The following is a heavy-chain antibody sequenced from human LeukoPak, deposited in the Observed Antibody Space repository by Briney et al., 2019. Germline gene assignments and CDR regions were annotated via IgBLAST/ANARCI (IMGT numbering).Heavy chain of an antibody. CDR1: GFTFSNYW. J-gene: IGHJ4*02. Sequence: GGSLRLSCAASGFTFSNYWMSWVRQAPGKGLEWVANINKDESEKYYVDSVKGRFIFSRDNAKNSLYLQMNNLRAEDTAVYYCARDSSPGYYDYVWGTYPRYWGQGTLVTVSS. CDR3: ARDSSPGYYDYVWGTYPRY. CDR2: INKDESEK. D-gene: IGHD3-16*02. V-gene: IGHV3-7*05.